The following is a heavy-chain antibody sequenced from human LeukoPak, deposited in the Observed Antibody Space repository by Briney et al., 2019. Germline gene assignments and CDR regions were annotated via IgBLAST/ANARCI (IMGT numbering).Heavy chain of an antibody. D-gene: IGHD6-13*01. CDR3: LKDRASSWTFDY. CDR1: GFIFSNYG. Sequence: GRSLRLSCAASGFIFSNYGMHWVRQAPGKGLEWVAAISDDGNNVYYADSVKGRFTISRDDSRNTLYLQMNSLSAEDTALYYCLKDRASSWTFDYWGQGTLVSVCS. V-gene: IGHV3-30*18. J-gene: IGHJ4*02. CDR2: ISDDGNNV.